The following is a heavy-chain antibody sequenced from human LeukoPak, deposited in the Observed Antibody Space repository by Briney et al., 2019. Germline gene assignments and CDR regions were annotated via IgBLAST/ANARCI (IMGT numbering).Heavy chain of an antibody. J-gene: IGHJ6*03. Sequence: SETLSLTCAVYGGSFSGYYWSGSRQPAGKGLGWSGEINRSGGTNYNPSLKSRVTISVDTSKNQFSLKLSSVTAADTAVYYCARGRGYYYYYYMDVWGKGTTVTVSS. D-gene: IGHD3-10*01. CDR1: GGSFSGYY. V-gene: IGHV4-34*01. CDR2: INRSGGT. CDR3: ARGRGYYYYYYMDV.